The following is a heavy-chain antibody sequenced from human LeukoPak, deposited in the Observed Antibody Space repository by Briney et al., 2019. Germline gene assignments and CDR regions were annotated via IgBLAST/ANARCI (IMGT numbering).Heavy chain of an antibody. Sequence: PGGSLRLSWEASGFTFSNYGMHWVRQAPGKGLEWVAFIRSDGTNKYYADSVKGRFTISRDNSKNTLYLQMNSLRAADTAVYYCMRRGPDSDGLYWGQGTLVTVSS. CDR2: IRSDGTNK. CDR3: MRRGPDSDGLY. CDR1: GFTFSNYG. V-gene: IGHV3-30*02. J-gene: IGHJ4*02. D-gene: IGHD2-8*01.